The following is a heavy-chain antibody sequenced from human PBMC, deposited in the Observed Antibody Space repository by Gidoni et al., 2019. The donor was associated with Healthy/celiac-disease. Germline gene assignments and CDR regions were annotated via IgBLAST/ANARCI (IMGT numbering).Heavy chain of an antibody. J-gene: IGHJ4*02. Sequence: EVQLLESGGGLVQPGGSLRLSCSASGFTFSSYAMSWVRQAPGKGLEWVAAISGSGGSTYYADSVKGRFTISRDNSKNTLYLQMNSLRAEDTAVYYCAKMDYAMVRYLFDYWGQGTLVTVSS. CDR2: ISGSGGST. CDR3: AKMDYAMVRYLFDY. V-gene: IGHV3-23*01. CDR1: GFTFSSYA. D-gene: IGHD3-10*01.